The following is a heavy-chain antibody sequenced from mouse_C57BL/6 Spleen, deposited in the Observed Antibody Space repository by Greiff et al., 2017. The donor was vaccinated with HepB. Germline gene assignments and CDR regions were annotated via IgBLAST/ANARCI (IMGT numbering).Heavy chain of an antibody. V-gene: IGHV5-17*01. J-gene: IGHJ4*01. D-gene: IGHD3-3*01. CDR3: ARPRADY. CDR1: GFTFSDYG. Sequence: EVKLMESGGGLVKPGGSLKLSCAASGFTFSDYGMHWVRQAPEKGLEWVAYISSGSSTIYYADTVTGRFTISRDNAKNTLFLQMTSLRSEDTAMYYCARPRADYWGQGTSVTVSS. CDR2: ISSGSSTI.